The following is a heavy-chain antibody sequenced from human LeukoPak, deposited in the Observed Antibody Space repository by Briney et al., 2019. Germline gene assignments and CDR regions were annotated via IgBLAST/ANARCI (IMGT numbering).Heavy chain of an antibody. CDR1: GGSISSSSYY. Sequence: SETLSLTCTVSGGSISSSSYYWGWIRQPPGKGLEWIGSIYYSGSTYYNPSLKSRVTISVDTSKNQFSLKLSSVTAADTAVYYCASLQEDIVVVPAAPFDYWGQGTLVTVSS. CDR3: ASLQEDIVVVPAAPFDY. J-gene: IGHJ4*02. V-gene: IGHV4-39*01. CDR2: IYYSGST. D-gene: IGHD2-2*01.